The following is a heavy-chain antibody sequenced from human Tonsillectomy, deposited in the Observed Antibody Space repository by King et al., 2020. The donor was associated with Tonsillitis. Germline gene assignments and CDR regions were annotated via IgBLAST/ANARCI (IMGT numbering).Heavy chain of an antibody. CDR1: GFTFNSYA. Sequence: VQLVESGGTLVQPGGALRLSCAASGFTFNSYAMNWVRQAPGKGLEWVSTITGGGGGTYYADSVKGRFTISRDNSKNTLYLQMDSLRAEDTAVYYCAKDYPLTGAFDFWGQGTMVTVSS. CDR2: ITGGGGGT. J-gene: IGHJ3*01. V-gene: IGHV3-23*04. CDR3: AKDYPLTGAFDF.